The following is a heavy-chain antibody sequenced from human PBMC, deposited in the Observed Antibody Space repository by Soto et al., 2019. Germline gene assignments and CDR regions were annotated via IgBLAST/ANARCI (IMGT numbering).Heavy chain of an antibody. D-gene: IGHD5-12*01. CDR3: ARESGVATATLDYYYFYMDV. Sequence: QVQLVQSGAEVRKPGASVTVSCRSSGDSFNDYYIHWVRQAPGQGFEWMGWINPNGGVTKYAQKFQGWVSMTRYTSIRTVDMELSRLRSDDTAVYYCARESGVATATLDYYYFYMDVWGTGTTVTVSS. J-gene: IGHJ6*03. CDR2: INPNGGVT. CDR1: GDSFNDYY. V-gene: IGHV1-2*04.